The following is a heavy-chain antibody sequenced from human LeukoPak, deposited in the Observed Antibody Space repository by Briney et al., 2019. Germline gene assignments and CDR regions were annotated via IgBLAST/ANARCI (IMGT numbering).Heavy chain of an antibody. CDR2: INNDGSST. V-gene: IGHV3-74*01. Sequence: PGGSLRLSCGASGFTFSSYWMHWVRQAPGKGLVWVSRINNDGSSTSYADSVQGRFTISRDNAKNTLYLQMNSLRAEDTAVYYCARDRRSRGSWVEYWGQGTLVTVSS. CDR1: GFTFSSYW. CDR3: ARDRRSRGSWVEY. D-gene: IGHD1-26*01. J-gene: IGHJ4*02.